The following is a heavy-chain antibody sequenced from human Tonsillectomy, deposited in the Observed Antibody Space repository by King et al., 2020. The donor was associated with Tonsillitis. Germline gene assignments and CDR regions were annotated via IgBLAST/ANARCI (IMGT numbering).Heavy chain of an antibody. J-gene: IGHJ3*02. V-gene: IGHV4-61*03. CDR2: LFYSGGP. CDR1: GGSVSDRNFY. D-gene: IGHD2-21*02. Sequence: VQLQESGPGLLKPSETLSLTCSVSGGSVSDRNFYWSWIRQSPGRGLEWIGCLFYSGGPNYNPSFKSRVTMSVDTSKNYFSLKLTSLTTTDTAVYYCARITGDSDSFDIWGQGTMVTVSS. CDR3: ARITGDSDSFDI.